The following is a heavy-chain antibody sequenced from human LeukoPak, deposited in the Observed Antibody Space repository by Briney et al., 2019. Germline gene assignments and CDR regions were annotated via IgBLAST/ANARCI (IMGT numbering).Heavy chain of an antibody. J-gene: IGHJ3*02. CDR2: INPSGGST. V-gene: IGHV1-46*01. CDR3: AREGFETDAFDI. CDR1: GYTFTSYY. Sequence: ASVKVSCKASGYTFTSYYMHWVRQAPGQGLEWMGIINPSGGSTSYAQKFQGRVTMTRDMSTSTVYMELSSLRSEDTAVYYCAREGFETDAFDIWGQGTMVTVSS.